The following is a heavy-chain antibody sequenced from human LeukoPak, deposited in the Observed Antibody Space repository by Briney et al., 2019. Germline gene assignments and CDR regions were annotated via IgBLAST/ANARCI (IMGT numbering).Heavy chain of an antibody. CDR1: GGSISSSNW. CDR3: ARDGGRDSSGYWS. V-gene: IGHV4-4*02. Sequence: SETLSLTCAVSGGSISSSNWWSWVRQPPGKGLEWIGEIYHSGSTNYNPSLKSRVTISVDKSKNQFSLKLSSVTAADTAVYYCARDGGRDSSGYWSWGQGTLVTVSS. CDR2: IYHSGST. J-gene: IGHJ5*02. D-gene: IGHD3-22*01.